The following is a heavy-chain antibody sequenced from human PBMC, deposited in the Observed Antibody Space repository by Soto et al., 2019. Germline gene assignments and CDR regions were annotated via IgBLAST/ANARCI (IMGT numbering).Heavy chain of an antibody. J-gene: IGHJ4*02. CDR3: ASRNDYGIAVAGTQAGDY. D-gene: IGHD6-19*01. CDR2: ISSSSSYI. V-gene: IGHV3-21*01. CDR1: GFTFISYS. Sequence: GGSLRLSCAASGFTFISYSMSWVRQAPGKGLEWVSSISSSSSYIYYADSVKGRFTISRDNAKNSLYLQMNSLRAEDTAVYYCASRNDYGIAVAGTQAGDYWGQGTLVTVSS.